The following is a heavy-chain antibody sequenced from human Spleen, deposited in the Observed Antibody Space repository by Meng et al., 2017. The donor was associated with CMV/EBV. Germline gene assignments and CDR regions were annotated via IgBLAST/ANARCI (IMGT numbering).Heavy chain of an antibody. CDR3: ARAFWSGYYPDY. V-gene: IGHV1-18*04. CDR2: INPNNGNT. Sequence: ASVKVSCKASGYTLTGYYMHWVRQAPGQGLEWMGWINPNNGNTNYAQILQGRVTMTTDTSTSTAYMELRSLRSDDTAVYYCARAFWSGYYPDYWGQGTLVTVSS. D-gene: IGHD3-3*01. CDR1: GYTLTGYY. J-gene: IGHJ4*02.